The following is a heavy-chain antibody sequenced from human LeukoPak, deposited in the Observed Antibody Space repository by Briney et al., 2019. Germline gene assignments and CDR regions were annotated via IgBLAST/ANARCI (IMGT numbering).Heavy chain of an antibody. D-gene: IGHD1/OR15-1a*01. Sequence: GGSLRLSCAVSGFTFSSYWMHWVRQAPGKGLVWVSRINSDDSSTSYADSVRGRFTISRDNAKNTLYLQMNSLRAEDTAVYYCARGIPTGTVDYWGQGTLVTVSS. CDR3: ARGIPTGTVDY. J-gene: IGHJ4*02. V-gene: IGHV3-74*01. CDR1: GFTFSSYW. CDR2: INSDDSST.